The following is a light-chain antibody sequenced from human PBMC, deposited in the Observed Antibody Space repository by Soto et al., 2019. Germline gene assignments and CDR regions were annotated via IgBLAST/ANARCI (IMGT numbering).Light chain of an antibody. V-gene: IGLV2-14*03. CDR1: SDDVGAYKY. J-gene: IGLJ2*01. Sequence: QSVLTQSASVSGSPGQSITISCTGSSDDVGAYKYVSWYQQYPGKVPKLMIYEVFNRASGVSHRFSGSKSGNTASLTISGLQAEDEADYYCCAYTTSRTVVFGGETKGTVL. CDR2: EVF. CDR3: CAYTTSRTVV.